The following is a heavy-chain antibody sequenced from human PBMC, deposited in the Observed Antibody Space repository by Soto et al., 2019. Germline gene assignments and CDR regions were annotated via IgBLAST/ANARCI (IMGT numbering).Heavy chain of an antibody. CDR1: GYTFINYY. CDR2: INPNGGST. D-gene: IGHD6-19*01. CDR3: AREKWLVRRNDPFDI. Sequence: QVQLVQSGAEVKKPGASVKVACKASGYTFINYYMHWVRQAPGQGLEWLGIINPNGGSTTYGQKCQGRVTLTRDTSTNTVNRELSSLRSEDTAVYYCAREKWLVRRNDPFDIGGQGTMVTVSS. V-gene: IGHV1-46*01. J-gene: IGHJ3*02.